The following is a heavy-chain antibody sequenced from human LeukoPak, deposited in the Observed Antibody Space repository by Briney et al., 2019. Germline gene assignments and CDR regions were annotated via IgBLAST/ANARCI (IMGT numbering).Heavy chain of an antibody. D-gene: IGHD5-24*01. Sequence: GGSLRLSCAASGFTFSSYAMSWVRQAPGKGLEWVSAISGSGGSTHYADSVKGRFTISRDNSKNTLYLQMNSLRAEDTAVYYCAMCGMATNTYYFDYWGQGTLVTVSS. J-gene: IGHJ4*02. CDR3: AMCGMATNTYYFDY. CDR1: GFTFSSYA. CDR2: ISGSGGST. V-gene: IGHV3-23*01.